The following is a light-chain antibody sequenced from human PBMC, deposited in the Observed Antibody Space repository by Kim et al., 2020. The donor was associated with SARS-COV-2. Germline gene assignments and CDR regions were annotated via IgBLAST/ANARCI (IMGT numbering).Light chain of an antibody. Sequence: AVGQTVRITCQGDSLRSDYASWYQQKPGQAPVLVIYGKSNRPSGIPDRFSGSSSGNTASLTITGAQAEDEADYYCNSRDSSGNHWVFGGGTQLTVL. CDR1: SLRSDY. CDR2: GKS. V-gene: IGLV3-19*01. CDR3: NSRDSSGNHWV. J-gene: IGLJ3*02.